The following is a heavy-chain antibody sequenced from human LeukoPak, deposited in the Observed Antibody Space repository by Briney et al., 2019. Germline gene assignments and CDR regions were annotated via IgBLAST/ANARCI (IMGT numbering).Heavy chain of an antibody. V-gene: IGHV1-18*01. CDR1: GYSFTNYG. D-gene: IGHD3-22*01. J-gene: IGHJ4*02. Sequence: ASVKVSCKASGYSFTNYGIGWVRQAPGQGLEWMGWISVHNGNTNYAQKLQGRVTMTTDTSTSTAYMELSRLRSDDTAVYYCARSLGGIVVIRVFDYWGQGTLVTVSS. CDR3: ARSLGGIVVIRVFDY. CDR2: ISVHNGNT.